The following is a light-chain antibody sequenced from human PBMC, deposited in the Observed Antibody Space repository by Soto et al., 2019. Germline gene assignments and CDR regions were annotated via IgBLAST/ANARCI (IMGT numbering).Light chain of an antibody. V-gene: IGKV3-15*01. J-gene: IGKJ4*01. CDR1: QSVSSN. CDR3: QEYNNWPALT. Sequence: EIVMTQSPATLPVSPGERATLSCRANQSVSSNLAWYQQKPGQAPRLLISGASTRATGIPDRFSGSGSGTEFTLTISSLQSEDFAVYYCQEYNNWPALTFGGGTKVEIK. CDR2: GAS.